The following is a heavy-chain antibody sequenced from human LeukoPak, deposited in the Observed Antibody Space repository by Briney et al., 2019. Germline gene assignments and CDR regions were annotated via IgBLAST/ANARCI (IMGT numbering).Heavy chain of an antibody. CDR1: GGSISSGSYY. CDR3: ALSFWSGPEAGYYYYYMDV. J-gene: IGHJ6*03. V-gene: IGHV4-61*02. Sequence: SQTLSLTCTVSGGSISSGSYYWSWIRQPAGKGLEWIGRIYTSGSTNYNPSLKSRVTISVDTSKNQFSLKLGSVTAADTAVYYCALSFWSGPEAGYYYYYMDVWGKGTTVTVSS. CDR2: IYTSGST. D-gene: IGHD3-3*01.